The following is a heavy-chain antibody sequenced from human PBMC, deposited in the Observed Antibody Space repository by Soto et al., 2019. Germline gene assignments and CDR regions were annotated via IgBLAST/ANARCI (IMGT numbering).Heavy chain of an antibody. CDR2: IIPIFGTA. D-gene: IGHD2-2*01. CDR3: ASSGGPYCSRTSCYGWFDP. J-gene: IGHJ5*02. CDR1: GGTFSSYA. Sequence: QVQLVQSGAEVKKPGSSVKVSCKASGGTFSSYAISWVRQAPGQGLEWLGVIIPIFGTANYAQKFQGRVTITADESTSTAYMELSSLRSEDTAVYYCASSGGPYCSRTSCYGWFDPWGQGTLVTVSS. V-gene: IGHV1-69*01.